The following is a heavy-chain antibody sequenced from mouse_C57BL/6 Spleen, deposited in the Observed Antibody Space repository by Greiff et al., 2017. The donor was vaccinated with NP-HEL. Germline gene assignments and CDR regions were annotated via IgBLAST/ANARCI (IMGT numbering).Heavy chain of an antibody. CDR3: ARWGGTNYFDY. CDR2: IYPGDGDT. Sequence: QVQLQQSGPELVKPGASVKISCNASGYAFSSSWMNWVKQRPGKGLEWIGRIYPGDGDTNYNGKFKGKATLTADKSSSTAYMQLSSLTSEDSAVYFCARWGGTNYFDYWGQGTTLTVSS. D-gene: IGHD4-1*01. J-gene: IGHJ2*01. CDR1: GYAFSSSW. V-gene: IGHV1-82*01.